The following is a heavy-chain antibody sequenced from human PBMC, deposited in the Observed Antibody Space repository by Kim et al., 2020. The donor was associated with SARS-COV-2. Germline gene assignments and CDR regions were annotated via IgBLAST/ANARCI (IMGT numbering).Heavy chain of an antibody. CDR3: ARDESRAKKSSWYFYYYGMDV. V-gene: IGHV4-39*07. J-gene: IGHJ6*02. CDR1: GGSISSSSYY. Sequence: SETLSLTCTVSGGSISSSSYYWGWIRQPPGKGLEWIGSIYYSGSTYYNPSLKSRVTISVDTSKNQFSLKLSSVTAADTAVYYCARDESRAKKSSWYFYYYGMDVWGQGTTVTVSS. CDR2: IYYSGST. D-gene: IGHD6-13*01.